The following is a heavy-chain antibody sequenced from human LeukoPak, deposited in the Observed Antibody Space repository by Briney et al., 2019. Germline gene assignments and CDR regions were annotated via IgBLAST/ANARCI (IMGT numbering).Heavy chain of an antibody. V-gene: IGHV4-39*07. Sequence: SETLSLTCTVSGGSISSSSYYWGWIRQPPGKGLEWIGSIYYSGSTYYNPSLKSRVTISVDTSKNQFSLKLSSVTAADTAVYYCARDSRGSGSSSHLDYWGQGTLVTVSS. D-gene: IGHD6-13*01. J-gene: IGHJ4*02. CDR2: IYYSGST. CDR3: ARDSRGSGSSSHLDY. CDR1: GGSISSSSYY.